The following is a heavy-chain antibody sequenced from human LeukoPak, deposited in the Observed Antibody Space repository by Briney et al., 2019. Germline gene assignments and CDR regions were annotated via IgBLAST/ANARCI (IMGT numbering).Heavy chain of an antibody. CDR2: ISSSGSTI. D-gene: IGHD3-22*01. CDR1: GFTFSDYY. J-gene: IGHJ4*02. V-gene: IGHV3-11*04. CDR3: AREGHYYDSSSYFDY. Sequence: GGSLRLSCAASGFTFSDYYMSWIRQAPGKGLEWVSYISSSGSTIYYADSVKGRFTISRDNAKNSLYLQMNSLRAEDTAVYYCAREGHYYDSSSYFDYWGQGTLVTVSS.